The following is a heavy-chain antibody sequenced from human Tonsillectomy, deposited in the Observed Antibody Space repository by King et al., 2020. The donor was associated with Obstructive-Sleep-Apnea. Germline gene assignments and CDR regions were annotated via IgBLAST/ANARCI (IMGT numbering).Heavy chain of an antibody. V-gene: IGHV4-39*07. CDR1: GGSISSSSYY. J-gene: IGHJ4*02. D-gene: IGHD3-22*01. CDR2: IYYSGST. Sequence: QLQESGPGLVKPSETLSLTCTVSGGSISSSSYYWGWIRQPPGKGLEWIGSIYYSGSTYYNPSLKSRVTISVDTSKNQCSLKLNSVTAADTAVYYCARDYYDSSGYYYIDYWGQGTLVTVSS. CDR3: ARDYYDSSGYYYIDY.